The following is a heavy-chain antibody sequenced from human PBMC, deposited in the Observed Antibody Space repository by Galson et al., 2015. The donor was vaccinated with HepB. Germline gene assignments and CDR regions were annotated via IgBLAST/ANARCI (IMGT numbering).Heavy chain of an antibody. V-gene: IGHV3-21*01. Sequence: SLRLSCAASGFVFSNYRMNWVRQAQGKGLEWVSSISGSSDYTHYADSVKGRFTISRDNAKNSVFLQMNSLRAEDTAMYYCARDWGIAVAATWFFDPWGQGTPVTVSS. CDR1: GFVFSNYR. CDR2: ISGSSDYT. J-gene: IGHJ5*02. D-gene: IGHD6-19*01. CDR3: ARDWGIAVAATWFFDP.